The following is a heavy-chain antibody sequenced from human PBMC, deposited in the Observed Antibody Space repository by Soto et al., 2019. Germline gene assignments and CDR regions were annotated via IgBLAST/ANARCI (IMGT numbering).Heavy chain of an antibody. J-gene: IGHJ5*02. CDR2: IHWDDDK. CDR3: AHKSLNNWFDP. Sequence: QITLKESGPTLVKPTQTLTLTCAFSGFSLTTSGEGVGWFRQPPGKALEWLALIHWDDDKRHSPSLKSRLTNTXXTSKNQVVLTMTNMDPVDTATYYCAHKSLNNWFDPWGQGTLVTVSS. V-gene: IGHV2-5*02. CDR1: GFSLTTSGEG.